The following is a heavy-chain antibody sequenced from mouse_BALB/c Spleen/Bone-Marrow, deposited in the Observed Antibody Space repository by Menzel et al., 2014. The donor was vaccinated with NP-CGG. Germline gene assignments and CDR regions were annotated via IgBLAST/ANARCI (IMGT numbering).Heavy chain of an antibody. CDR3: ARYYYGTRYIFHY. CDR1: GFNIKDTY. J-gene: IGHJ2*01. Sequence: EVKLVESGAELVKPGASVKLSCTASGFNIKDTYMHWVKQRPEQGLEWIGRIDPANGNTKYDPKFQGKATITADTSSNTAYLQLNSLTSEDTAVYYCARYYYGTRYIFHYWGQGTPLPVSS. CDR2: IDPANGNT. V-gene: IGHV14-3*02. D-gene: IGHD1-1*01.